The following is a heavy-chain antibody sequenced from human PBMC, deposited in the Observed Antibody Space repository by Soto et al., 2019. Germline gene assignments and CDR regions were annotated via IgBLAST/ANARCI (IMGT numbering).Heavy chain of an antibody. Sequence: ASVKVSCKASGYTFTRYYMHWVRQAPGQGLEWMGIINPSDDATSYAEKFQGRLTMTKDTSTSTVYMEMSSLRSEDTAVYYCARDLTREGDYYDRSGYYPDYWGQGTLVTVSS. CDR2: INPSDDAT. J-gene: IGHJ4*02. V-gene: IGHV1-46*01. CDR3: ARDLTREGDYYDRSGYYPDY. CDR1: GYTFTRYY. D-gene: IGHD3-22*01.